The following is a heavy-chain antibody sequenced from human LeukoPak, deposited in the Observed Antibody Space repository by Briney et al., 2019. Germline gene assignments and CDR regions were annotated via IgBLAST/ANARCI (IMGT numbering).Heavy chain of an antibody. D-gene: IGHD2-15*01. CDR3: ARDSAFSSYSN. Sequence: GGSLRLSCTASGFTINNNYMSWVRQAPGKGQEWVAIIYSDRSTYYPESVKGRFTISRDDSKNMLLLQMDSLRVEDTAIYYCARDSAFSSYSNWGQGTLVTVSS. CDR2: IYSDRST. V-gene: IGHV3-53*03. J-gene: IGHJ1*01. CDR1: GFTINNNY.